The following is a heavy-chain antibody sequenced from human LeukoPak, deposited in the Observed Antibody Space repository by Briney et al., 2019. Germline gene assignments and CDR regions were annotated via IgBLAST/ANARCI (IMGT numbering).Heavy chain of an antibody. CDR3: ARDRRVDCSGGSCYSTLYYYGMDV. V-gene: IGHV3-7*01. CDR1: GFTFSSYW. J-gene: IGHJ6*02. D-gene: IGHD2-15*01. CDR2: IKQDGSEK. Sequence: PGGSLRLSCAASGFTFSSYWMSWVRQAPGKGLEWVANIKQDGSEKYYVDSVKGRFTISRDNAKNSLYLQMNSLRAEDTAVYYCARDRRVDCSGGSCYSTLYYYGMDVWGQGTTVTVSS.